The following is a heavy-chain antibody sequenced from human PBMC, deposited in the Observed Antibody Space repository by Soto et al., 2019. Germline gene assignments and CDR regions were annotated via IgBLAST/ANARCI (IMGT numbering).Heavy chain of an antibody. CDR1: GFTFSSYA. Sequence: GGSLRLSCAASGFTFSSYAMSWVRQAPGKGLEWVSAISGSGGSTYYADSVKGRFTISRDNSKNTLYLQMNSLRAEDTAVYYCAKDHAPYQPLLYLLNWFDPWGQGTLVTVSS. J-gene: IGHJ5*02. CDR3: AKDHAPYQPLLYLLNWFDP. D-gene: IGHD2-2*02. V-gene: IGHV3-23*01. CDR2: ISGSGGST.